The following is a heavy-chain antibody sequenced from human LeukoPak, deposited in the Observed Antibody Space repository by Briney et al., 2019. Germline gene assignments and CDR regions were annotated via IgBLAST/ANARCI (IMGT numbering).Heavy chain of an antibody. J-gene: IGHJ6*02. Sequence: ASVKVSCKASGGTFISYAISWVRQAPGQGLEWMGGIIPIFGTANYAQKFQGRVTITADESTSTAYMELSSLRSEDTAVYYCARVIATVPSYYYGMDVWGQGTTVTVSS. V-gene: IGHV1-69*01. CDR3: ARVIATVPSYYYGMDV. CDR1: GGTFISYA. CDR2: IIPIFGTA. D-gene: IGHD3-10*01.